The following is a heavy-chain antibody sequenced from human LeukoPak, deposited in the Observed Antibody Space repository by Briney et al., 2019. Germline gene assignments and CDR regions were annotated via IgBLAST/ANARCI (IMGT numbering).Heavy chain of an antibody. V-gene: IGHV4-34*01. CDR1: GGSFSGYY. D-gene: IGHD3-10*01. CDR3: ARGRSGSYRRKLDY. J-gene: IGHJ4*02. CDR2: INHSGST. Sequence: SETLSLTCAVYGGSFSGYYWSWIRQPPGKGLEWIEEINHSGSTNYNPSLKSRVTISVDTSKNQFSLKLSSVTAADTAVYYCARGRSGSYRRKLDYWGQGTLVTVSS.